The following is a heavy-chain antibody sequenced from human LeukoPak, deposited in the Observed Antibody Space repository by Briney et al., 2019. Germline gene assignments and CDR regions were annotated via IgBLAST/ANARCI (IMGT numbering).Heavy chain of an antibody. V-gene: IGHV3-48*03. CDR1: GFTFSAYE. CDR2: IGSSGSTV. J-gene: IGHJ3*02. CDR3: ARDSWFTMVRGVGSENAFDI. D-gene: IGHD3-10*01. Sequence: PGGSLRLSCAASGFTFSAYEMNWVRQAPGKGLEWVSYIGSSGSTVYYADSVKGRFTISRDNAKNSLYLQMNSLRAEDTAVYYFARDSWFTMVRGVGSENAFDIWGQGTMVTVSS.